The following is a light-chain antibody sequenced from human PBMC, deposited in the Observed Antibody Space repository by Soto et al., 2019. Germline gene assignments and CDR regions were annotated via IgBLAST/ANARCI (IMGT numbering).Light chain of an antibody. J-gene: IGKJ3*01. CDR1: QSLLHSNGYNY. CDR2: LGS. Sequence: DIVMTQSPLSLPVTPGEPASISCRSSQSLLHSNGYNYLDWYLQKPGQSPQLLIYLGSNRASGVPSRFSGTASGTDFTLTINSLQPEDFATYYCQQFNNWPVTFGPGTKVDI. V-gene: IGKV2-28*01. CDR3: QQFNNWPVT.